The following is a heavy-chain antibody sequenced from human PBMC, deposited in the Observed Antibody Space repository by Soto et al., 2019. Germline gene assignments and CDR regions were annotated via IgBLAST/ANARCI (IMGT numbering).Heavy chain of an antibody. D-gene: IGHD4-17*01. Sequence: WETLSLTCTVSGGSISSSSYYWGWIRQPPGKGLEWIGSIYYSGSTYYNPSLKSRVTISVPTSKNQFSLKLSSVTAADTPVYYCARWAVTPKYYFDYCGQRTLDTVSS. J-gene: IGHJ4*02. V-gene: IGHV4-39*01. CDR2: IYYSGST. CDR3: ARWAVTPKYYFDY. CDR1: GGSISSSSYY.